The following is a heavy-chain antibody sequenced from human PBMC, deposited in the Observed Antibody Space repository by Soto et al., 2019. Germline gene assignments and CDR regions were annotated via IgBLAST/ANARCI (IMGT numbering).Heavy chain of an antibody. Sequence: PSETLSLTCAVSGGSISSSNWWSWVRQPPGKGLEWIGEIYHSGSTNYNPSLKSRVTISVDKSKNQFSLKLSSVTAADTAVYYCAISSYYYDSSGYYSMDYWGQGTLVTV. CDR2: IYHSGST. V-gene: IGHV4-4*02. CDR3: AISSYYYDSSGYYSMDY. CDR1: GGSISSSNW. D-gene: IGHD3-22*01. J-gene: IGHJ4*02.